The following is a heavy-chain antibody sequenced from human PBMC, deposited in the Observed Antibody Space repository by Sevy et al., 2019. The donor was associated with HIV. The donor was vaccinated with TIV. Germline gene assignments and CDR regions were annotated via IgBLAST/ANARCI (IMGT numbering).Heavy chain of an antibody. CDR3: VREGVGGYSYSLDC. D-gene: IGHD5-18*01. CDR2: MKEDGSER. J-gene: IGHJ4*02. CDR1: GFTFSSYW. Sequence: GGSLRLSCAASGFTFSSYWMSWVRQAPGKGLEWVATMKEDGSERNYVDSVKGRFTISRDNAKNSLYLQMNSLRAEDTAVYYCVREGVGGYSYSLDCWGPGTLVTASS. V-gene: IGHV3-7*01.